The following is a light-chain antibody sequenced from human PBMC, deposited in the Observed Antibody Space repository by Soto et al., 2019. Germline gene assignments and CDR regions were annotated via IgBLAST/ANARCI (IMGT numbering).Light chain of an antibody. Sequence: DIQMTQSPSTLSASVGDRVTITCRASQSISSWLAWYQQKPGKAPKLLIYRASRLGNGVPSRFSGSGSGTEFTLTISSLQPDYFATYYCQQYDSSVYTFGQGTKLEIK. CDR3: QQYDSSVYT. J-gene: IGKJ2*01. V-gene: IGKV1-5*03. CDR2: RAS. CDR1: QSISSW.